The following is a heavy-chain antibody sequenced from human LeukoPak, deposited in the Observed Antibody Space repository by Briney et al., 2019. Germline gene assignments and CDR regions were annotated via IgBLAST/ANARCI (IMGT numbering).Heavy chain of an antibody. D-gene: IGHD5-12*01. CDR2: INQDGSEE. V-gene: IGHV3-7*01. CDR1: GFTFSNYW. Sequence: GGSLRLSCAASGFTFSNYWMSWVRQAPGKGLEWVAHINQDGSEEHYMDSVKARFIISRDNAKNSLSLQMDSLRAEDTAVYYCVRDGGVSGYDMLDYWGQGTLVTVSS. J-gene: IGHJ4*02. CDR3: VRDGGVSGYDMLDY.